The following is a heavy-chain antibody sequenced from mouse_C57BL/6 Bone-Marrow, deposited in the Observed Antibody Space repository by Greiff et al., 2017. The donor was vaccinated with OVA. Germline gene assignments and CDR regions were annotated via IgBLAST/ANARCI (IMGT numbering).Heavy chain of an antibody. CDR1: GYTFTDYY. J-gene: IGHJ3*01. D-gene: IGHD2-3*01. CDR2: INPNNGGT. V-gene: IGHV1-19*01. Sequence: VQLQQSGPVLVKPGASVKMSCKASGYTFTDYYMNWVQPSHGKSLEWIGVINPNNGGTSYNQKFKGKGTLTVDKSSSTADMELNSLTSEDSAVYYCATPIYDGYWFAYWGQGTLVTVSA. CDR3: ATPIYDGYWFAY.